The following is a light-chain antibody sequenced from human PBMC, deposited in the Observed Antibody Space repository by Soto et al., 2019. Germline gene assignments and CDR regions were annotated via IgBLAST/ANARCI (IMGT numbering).Light chain of an antibody. CDR1: QSITTW. Sequence: DIQMTQSPSTVSAYVGDSVTITCRASQSITTWLAWYQQIPGKAHKLLIYDVSSLQSGVPSRFSGSGSRTEVTLTSSSLQPDDFANYYCQHYKMYSPWTFGQGTRVEIK. V-gene: IGKV1-5*01. J-gene: IGKJ1*01. CDR2: DVS. CDR3: QHYKMYSPWT.